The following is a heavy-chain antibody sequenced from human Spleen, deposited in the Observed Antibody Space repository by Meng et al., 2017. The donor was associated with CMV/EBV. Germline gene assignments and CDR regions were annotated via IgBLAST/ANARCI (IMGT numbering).Heavy chain of an antibody. Sequence: GASIRSSSWWSWVRPPPGKGLDWIGEIHHSGNNNNNPSLKSRVTISADRSKNHFTLRLYSVTAADTAVYYCARFSSRGNSGGFDYWGQGTLVTVSS. D-gene: IGHD4-23*01. CDR1: GASIRSSSW. CDR2: IHHSGNN. CDR3: ARFSSRGNSGGFDY. J-gene: IGHJ4*02. V-gene: IGHV4-4*02.